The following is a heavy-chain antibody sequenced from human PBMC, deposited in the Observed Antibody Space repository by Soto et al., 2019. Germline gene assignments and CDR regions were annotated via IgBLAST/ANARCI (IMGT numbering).Heavy chain of an antibody. D-gene: IGHD3-3*01. CDR1: GFTFIDYA. Sequence: GGSLRLSCAASGFTFIDYAMTWVRQAPGKGLEWVSSISSSADKTYYADSVKGRFAISRDNSKNTLYLQMNTLRAEDTAIYHCVREWSGDRCPCMDVWGHGTLVTVSS. CDR3: VREWSGDRCPCMDV. CDR2: ISSSADKT. V-gene: IGHV3-23*01. J-gene: IGHJ6*02.